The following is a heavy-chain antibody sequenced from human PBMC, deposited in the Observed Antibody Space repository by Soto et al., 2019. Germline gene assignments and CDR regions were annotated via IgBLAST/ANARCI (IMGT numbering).Heavy chain of an antibody. D-gene: IGHD5-12*01. CDR1: VDSIRSYY. J-gene: IGHJ6*02. Sequence: SETLSLTCTVSVDSIRSYYWTWSRQPPGKGLELIGYIYYSGSTRYNPSLKSRVTISVDMSKNQFSLKLSSVIAADTAVYYCARAYGGFDNGLDVWGQGTAVTVSS. CDR3: ARAYGGFDNGLDV. V-gene: IGHV4-59*01. CDR2: IYYSGST.